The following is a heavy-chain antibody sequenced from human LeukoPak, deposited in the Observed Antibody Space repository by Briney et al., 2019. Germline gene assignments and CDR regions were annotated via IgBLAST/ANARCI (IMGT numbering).Heavy chain of an antibody. CDR1: GFTFSSYA. D-gene: IGHD3-9*01. CDR2: ISGSGGST. J-gene: IGHJ4*02. Sequence: GGSLRLSCAAPGFTFSSYAMSWVRQAPGKGLEWVSAISGSGGSTYYADSVKGRFTISRDNSKNTLYLQMNSLRAEDTAVYYCAKDLEDQRYFDWLLARNYFDYWGQGTLVTVSS. V-gene: IGHV3-23*01. CDR3: AKDLEDQRYFDWLLARNYFDY.